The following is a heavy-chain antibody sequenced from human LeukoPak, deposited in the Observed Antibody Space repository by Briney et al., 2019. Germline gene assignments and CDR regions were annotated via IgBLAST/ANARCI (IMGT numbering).Heavy chain of an antibody. J-gene: IGHJ4*02. V-gene: IGHV3-23*01. D-gene: IGHD2-2*01. CDR1: GFTFSSYA. CDR2: IRGSGGST. Sequence: GGSLRLSCAASGFTFSSYAMSWVRQAPGKGLEWVSAIRGSGGSTYYADSVKGRFTISRDNSKNTLYLQMNSLRAEDTAVYYCAQLGVPAASKVHTDYWGQGTLVTVSS. CDR3: AQLGVPAASKVHTDY.